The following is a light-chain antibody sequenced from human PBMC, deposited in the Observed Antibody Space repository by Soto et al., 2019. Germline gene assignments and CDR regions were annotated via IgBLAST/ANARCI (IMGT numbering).Light chain of an antibody. J-gene: IGLJ1*01. CDR2: EVS. CDR3: ATWDDSLIGSV. Sequence: QSVLTQPASVSGSPGQSITISCTGTSSDVGGSNHVAWYQQHPGKVPKLIIYEVSHRPSGISNRFSGSKPGNMASLTISGLQAEDEADYYCATWDDSLIGSVFGTGTKVTVL. V-gene: IGLV2-14*01. CDR1: SSDVGGSNH.